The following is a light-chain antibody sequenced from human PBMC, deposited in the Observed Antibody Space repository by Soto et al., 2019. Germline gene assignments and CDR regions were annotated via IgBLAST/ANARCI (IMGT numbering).Light chain of an antibody. CDR3: QVWDSRIDHPRV. J-gene: IGLJ2*01. Sequence: SYELTQPPSVSVAPGQTARITCGGNNIGSQTVHWYQQKPGQAPVLVVYDDNDRPSGIPERFSGSNSGNTATLTISRVEAGDEADYYCQVWDSRIDHPRVFGGCTQLTVL. CDR1: NIGSQT. CDR2: DDN. V-gene: IGLV3-21*02.